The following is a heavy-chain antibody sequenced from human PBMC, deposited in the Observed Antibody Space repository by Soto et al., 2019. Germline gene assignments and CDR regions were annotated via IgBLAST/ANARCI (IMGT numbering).Heavy chain of an antibody. J-gene: IGHJ6*02. CDR2: IYSNGGT. Sequence: PSETLSLTCTVSGDSICTYNWGWIRQPPGKRLEWIGYIYSNGGTSYNPALKSRVTISADTSTKQFSLRLSSVTAADTAVYYCVRQGIGALHGLVDVWGQGTTVTVSS. V-gene: IGHV4-59*08. CDR3: VRQGIGALHGLVDV. CDR1: GDSICTYN. D-gene: IGHD1-26*01.